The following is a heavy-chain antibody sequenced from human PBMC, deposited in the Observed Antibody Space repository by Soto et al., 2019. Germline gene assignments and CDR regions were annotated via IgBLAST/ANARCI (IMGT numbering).Heavy chain of an antibody. CDR1: GGSISSGDYY. CDR3: ARAVKDYYGSGSPRYVDY. D-gene: IGHD3-10*01. Sequence: QVQLQESGPGLVKPSQTLSLTCTVSGGSISSGDYYWSWIRQPPGKGLEWIGYIYYSGSTYYNPSLKSRVTISVDTSKNQFSLKLSSVTAADTAVYYCARAVKDYYGSGSPRYVDYWGQGTLVTVFS. V-gene: IGHV4-30-4*01. J-gene: IGHJ4*02. CDR2: IYYSGST.